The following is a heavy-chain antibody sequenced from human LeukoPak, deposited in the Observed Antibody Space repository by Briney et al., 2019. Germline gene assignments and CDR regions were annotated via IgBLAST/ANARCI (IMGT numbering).Heavy chain of an antibody. D-gene: IGHD6-19*01. CDR1: GFTFRSYA. V-gene: IGHV3-23*01. CDR2: IFGSGGST. CDR3: AKTTTGYSSGRFPGWPVDY. J-gene: IGHJ4*02. Sequence: GGSLGLSCAASGFTFRSYAMYWVRQAPGKGLEWVSGIFGSGGSTHYADSVKGRFTISRGNSKNTVYLQMNSLRAEDTAVYCCAKTTTGYSSGRFPGWPVDYWGQGTLVTVSS.